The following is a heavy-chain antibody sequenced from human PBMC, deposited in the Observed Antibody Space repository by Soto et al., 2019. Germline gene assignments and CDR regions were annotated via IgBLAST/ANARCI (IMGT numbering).Heavy chain of an antibody. D-gene: IGHD3-3*01. J-gene: IGHJ4*01. CDR1: GYNFAGYW. V-gene: IGHV5-51*01. CDR2: IYPSDSDT. CDR3: ARGGVSTRTFDY. Sequence: GESLKISCKGSGYNFAGYWIAWVRQMPGKGLELMGIIYPSDSDTRYRPSFQGQATISADKSISSAYLQWSSLRASDTAMYYCARGGVSTRTFDYWGHGTPVTVSS.